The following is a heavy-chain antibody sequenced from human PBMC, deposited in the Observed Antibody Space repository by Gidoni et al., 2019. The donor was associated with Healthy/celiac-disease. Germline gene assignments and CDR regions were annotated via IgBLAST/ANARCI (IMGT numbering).Heavy chain of an antibody. CDR2: IDWDDDK. J-gene: IGHJ6*02. D-gene: IGHD3-10*01. CDR3: ARNYPSPSYYGMDV. Sequence: QVTLRESGPALVKPTQTLTLTCTFSGFSLSTSGMCVSWIRQPPGKALEWLALIDWDDDKYYSTSLKTRLTISKDTSKNQVVLTMTNMDPVDTATYCCARNYPSPSYYGMDVWGQGTTVTVSS. V-gene: IGHV2-70*01. CDR1: GFSLSTSGMC.